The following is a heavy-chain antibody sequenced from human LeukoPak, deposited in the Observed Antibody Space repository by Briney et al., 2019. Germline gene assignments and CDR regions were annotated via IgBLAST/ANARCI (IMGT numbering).Heavy chain of an antibody. D-gene: IGHD3/OR15-3a*01. CDR3: ARRPQALGYERTGLYPFEP. Sequence: PGGSLRLSCAASGFTFSSYGMNWVRQAPGKGLGWLSYISTSSSTIYYADSVRGRFTISTDNAQSSLYLQMNSLRDEDTAVYFCARRPQALGYERTGLYPFEPWGQGTLATVSS. CDR2: ISTSSSTI. V-gene: IGHV3-48*02. J-gene: IGHJ5*02. CDR1: GFTFSSYG.